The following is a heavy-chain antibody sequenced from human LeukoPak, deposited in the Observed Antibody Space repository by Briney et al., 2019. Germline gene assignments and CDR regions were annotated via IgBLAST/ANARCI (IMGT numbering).Heavy chain of an antibody. J-gene: IGHJ4*02. D-gene: IGHD3-22*01. CDR2: IYPGESDT. V-gene: IGHV5-51*01. CDR1: GYSFNTYW. Sequence: GESLKISCKGSGYSFNTYWIGWVGQMPGKGLEWMGIIYPGESDTRSSPSFQGQVTISADRSISTAYLQWRSLKAPDTGMYYCARAERLVTNYYDSSGYYYALGYWGQGNLCTVSS. CDR3: ARAERLVTNYYDSSGYYYALGY.